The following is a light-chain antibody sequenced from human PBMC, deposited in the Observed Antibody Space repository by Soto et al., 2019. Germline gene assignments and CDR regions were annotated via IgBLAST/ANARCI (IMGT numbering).Light chain of an antibody. CDR3: QQYGSSPYT. Sequence: EIVLTQSPGTLSLSPGERATLSCRASRSGSSSYLAWYQQKPGQAPRLLIYGASSRATGIPDRFSGSGSGTDFTLTISRLEPEDFAVYYCQQYGSSPYTFGQGTKVDIK. V-gene: IGKV3-20*01. J-gene: IGKJ2*01. CDR1: RSGSSSY. CDR2: GAS.